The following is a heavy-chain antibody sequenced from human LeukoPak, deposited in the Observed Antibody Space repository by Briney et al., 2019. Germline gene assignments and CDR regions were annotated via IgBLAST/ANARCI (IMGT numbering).Heavy chain of an antibody. J-gene: IGHJ4*02. CDR2: ITSDGRYK. CDR3: ARSTVVTELLFDY. D-gene: IGHD4-23*01. V-gene: IGHV3-21*01. Sequence: PGGSLRLSCAASGFTFSNYNMNWVRQAPGKSLEWVSSITSDGRYKYYVDSVRGRFTISRDNDKNSLFLQVDSLRAEDTAVYYCARSTVVTELLFDYWGQGTLVTVSS. CDR1: GFTFSNYN.